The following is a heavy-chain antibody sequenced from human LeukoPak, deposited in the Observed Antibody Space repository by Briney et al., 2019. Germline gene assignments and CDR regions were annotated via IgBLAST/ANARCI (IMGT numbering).Heavy chain of an antibody. D-gene: IGHD4-23*01. CDR3: ARSGYGGSFDY. CDR2: INHSGST. V-gene: IGHV4-34*01. J-gene: IGHJ4*02. CDR1: GGSFSGYY. Sequence: PSETLSLTCAVYGGSFSGYYWSWIRQPPGKGLEWIGEINHSGSTNYNPSLKSRVTISVDTSKNQFSLKLSSVTAADTAVYYCARSGYGGSFDYWGQGTLVTVSS.